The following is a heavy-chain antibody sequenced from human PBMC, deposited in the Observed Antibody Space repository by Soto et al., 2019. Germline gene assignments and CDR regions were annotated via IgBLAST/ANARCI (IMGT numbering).Heavy chain of an antibody. CDR1: GDSVSSKSAS. Sequence: SQTLSLTCAISGDSVSSKSASWNGIRQSPSRGLEWLGRTYYRAKGSTDYAVSVKSRITINPETSKNQFSLQLISVTPEDTDVYYCTRALSGSYDSWGQGTLVTVSS. V-gene: IGHV6-1*01. CDR3: TRALSGSYDS. J-gene: IGHJ5*01. CDR2: TYYRAKGST. D-gene: IGHD1-26*01.